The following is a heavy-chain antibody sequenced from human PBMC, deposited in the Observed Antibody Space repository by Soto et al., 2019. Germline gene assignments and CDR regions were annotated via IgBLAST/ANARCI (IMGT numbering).Heavy chain of an antibody. CDR2: ISGSGGST. CDR3: AKDYYASGSYGWFDP. CDR1: GFTFSNYA. V-gene: IGHV3-23*01. D-gene: IGHD3-10*01. Sequence: PGGSLRLSCAASGFTFSNYAMSWVRQAPGKGLEWVSAISGSGGSTYYADSVKGRFTISRDNSKNTLYLQMNSLRAEDTAVYYCAKDYYASGSYGWFDPWGQGTLVTVSS. J-gene: IGHJ5*02.